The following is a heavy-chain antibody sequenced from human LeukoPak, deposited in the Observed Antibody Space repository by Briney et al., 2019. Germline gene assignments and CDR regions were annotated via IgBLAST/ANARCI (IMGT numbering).Heavy chain of an antibody. CDR2: ISAYNGNT. D-gene: IGHD2-8*01. J-gene: IGHJ6*02. V-gene: IGHV1-18*04. CDR1: GYTFTGYY. Sequence: GASVKVSCKASGYTFTGYYMHWVRQAPGQGLEWMGWISAYNGNTNYAQKLQGRVTMTTDTSTSTAYMELRSLRSDDTAVYYCAREDGRYYGMDVWGQGTTVTVSS. CDR3: AREDGRYYGMDV.